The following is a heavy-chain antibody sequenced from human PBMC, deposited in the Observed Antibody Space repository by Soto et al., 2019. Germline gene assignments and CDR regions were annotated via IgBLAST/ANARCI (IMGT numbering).Heavy chain of an antibody. Sequence: PSETLSLTCAVYGGSFSGYYWSWIRQSPGKGLEWIGSIYYSGSTYYNSSLKSRVTVSVDTSKNQFSLKLSSVTAADTAVYYCPRHPSDFWFDPWGQGTLVTVSS. J-gene: IGHJ5*02. CDR3: PRHPSDFWFDP. CDR1: GGSFSGYY. CDR2: IYYSGST. D-gene: IGHD2-21*02. V-gene: IGHV4-34*01.